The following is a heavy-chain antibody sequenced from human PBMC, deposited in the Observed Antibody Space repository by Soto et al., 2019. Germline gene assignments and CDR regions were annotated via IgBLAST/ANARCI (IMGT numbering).Heavy chain of an antibody. CDR1: GFTFSSYA. D-gene: IGHD1-26*01. CDR3: AKVTRELRLNYFDY. J-gene: IGHJ4*02. CDR2: ISGSGGST. V-gene: IGHV3-23*01. Sequence: PGGSLRLPCVAFGFTFSSYAMSWVRQAPGKGLEWVSAISGSGGSTYYADSVKGRFTISRDNSKNTLYLQMNSLRAEDTAVYYCAKVTRELRLNYFDYWGQGTLVTVSS.